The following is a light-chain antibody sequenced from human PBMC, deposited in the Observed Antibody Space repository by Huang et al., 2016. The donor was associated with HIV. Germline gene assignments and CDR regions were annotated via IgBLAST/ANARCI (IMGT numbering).Light chain of an antibody. CDR3: QQFNTYSYT. V-gene: IGKV1-5*03. CDR2: KAS. Sequence: DIQMTQSPSTLSASVGDRVTITCRASQSTSNGLAWYQQKPGQAPELLIYKASTLHTGVPSRFSGRGSGTEFTLTISSLQPDDFATYYCQQFNTYSYTFGQGTTLEIK. CDR1: QSTSNG. J-gene: IGKJ2*01.